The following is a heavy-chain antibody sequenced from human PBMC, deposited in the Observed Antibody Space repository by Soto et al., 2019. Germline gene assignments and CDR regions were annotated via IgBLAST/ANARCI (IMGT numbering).Heavy chain of an antibody. CDR1: GFAFSNAW. CDR3: AAGTGRTDFDY. CDR2: IISKTDGGAT. J-gene: IGHJ4*02. D-gene: IGHD2-2*01. V-gene: IGHV3-15*01. Sequence: EVQLVESGGGLVKPGGSLRLSCAASGFAFSNAWMSWVRQAPGKGLEWVGRIISKTDGGATHYTAPVKDRFFMSRDDSKPTLYLQMNSVKTEDTAVYYCAAGTGRTDFDYWGQGTLVTVSS.